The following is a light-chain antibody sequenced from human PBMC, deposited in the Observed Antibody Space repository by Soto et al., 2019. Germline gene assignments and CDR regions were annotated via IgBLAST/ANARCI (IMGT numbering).Light chain of an antibody. Sequence: EIVLTQSPATLSVSPGERATLSCRASQSVSILLAWYQQKPGQAPRLLIYDASNRATGIPARFSGSGSGTDFTLTISSLEPEDFAVYYCQTGFTFGPGTKVDIK. J-gene: IGKJ3*01. V-gene: IGKV3-11*01. CDR3: QTGFT. CDR1: QSVSIL. CDR2: DAS.